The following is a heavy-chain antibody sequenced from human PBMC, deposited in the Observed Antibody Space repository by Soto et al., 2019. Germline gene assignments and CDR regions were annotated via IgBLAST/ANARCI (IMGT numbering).Heavy chain of an antibody. CDR2: ISGSGGST. Sequence: GGSLRLSCAASGFTFSSYAMSWVRQAPGKGLEWVSAISGSGGSTYYADSVKGRFTISRDNSKNTLYLQMNSLRAEDTAVYYCAKAPNYDFWSGYSFDYWGQGTLVTVSS. V-gene: IGHV3-23*01. D-gene: IGHD3-3*01. CDR3: AKAPNYDFWSGYSFDY. CDR1: GFTFSSYA. J-gene: IGHJ4*02.